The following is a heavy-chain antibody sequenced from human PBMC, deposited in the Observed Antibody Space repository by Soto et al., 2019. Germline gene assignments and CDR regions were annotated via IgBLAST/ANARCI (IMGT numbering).Heavy chain of an antibody. J-gene: IGHJ4*02. D-gene: IGHD3-10*01. Sequence: PGGSLRLSCAASGFTFSSYAMHWVRQAPCKGLEWVAVISYDGSNKYYADSVKGRFTISRDNSKNTLYLQMNSLRAEDTAVYYCARDRGSGSYYGAPDYWGQGTLVTVSS. V-gene: IGHV3-30-3*01. CDR3: ARDRGSGSYYGAPDY. CDR2: ISYDGSNK. CDR1: GFTFSSYA.